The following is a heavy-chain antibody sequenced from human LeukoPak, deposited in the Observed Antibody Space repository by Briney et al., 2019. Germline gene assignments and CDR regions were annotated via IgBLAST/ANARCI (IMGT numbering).Heavy chain of an antibody. J-gene: IGHJ4*02. V-gene: IGHV3-7*01. CDR1: GFSFGSYW. Sequence: GGSLRLSCAASGFSFGSYWMSWLRQAPGKGLEWVANIKQDGSVEYYVDSVKGRFAISRDNVKNSLCLQMNSLGDEDTAVYYCARDRGGGYFDYWGQGTLVTVSS. D-gene: IGHD3-10*01. CDR3: ARDRGGGYFDY. CDR2: IKQDGSVE.